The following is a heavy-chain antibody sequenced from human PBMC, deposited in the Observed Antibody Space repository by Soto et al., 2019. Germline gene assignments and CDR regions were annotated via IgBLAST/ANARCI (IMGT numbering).Heavy chain of an antibody. D-gene: IGHD6-13*01. CDR1: GGTFSSYA. J-gene: IGHJ6*02. Sequence: QVQLVQSGAEVKKPGSSVKVSCKASGGTFSSYAISWVRQAPGQGLEWMGGIIPIFGTANYAQKFQGRVTITADESTSTAYMELSNLRSEDTAVYYCARASGIAAAWDYFYGMDVWGQGTTVTVSS. V-gene: IGHV1-69*01. CDR3: ARASGIAAAWDYFYGMDV. CDR2: IIPIFGTA.